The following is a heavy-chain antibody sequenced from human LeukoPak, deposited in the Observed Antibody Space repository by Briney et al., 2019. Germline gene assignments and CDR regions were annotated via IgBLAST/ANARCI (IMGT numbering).Heavy chain of an antibody. CDR1: GFSLTNSAVG. J-gene: IGHJ5*02. D-gene: IGHD2/OR15-2a*01. CDR3: ALRGKYLTWFDP. V-gene: IGHV2-5*02. Sequence: SGPTLVKPTQTLTLTCTFPGFSLTNSAVGVGWIRKPPGQALEWLALIYSDDDKRYNPSLKTRLSITKDTSKNQVVLTMTNVDLVDTATYFCALRGKYLTWFDPWGQGTLVIVSS. CDR2: IYSDDDK.